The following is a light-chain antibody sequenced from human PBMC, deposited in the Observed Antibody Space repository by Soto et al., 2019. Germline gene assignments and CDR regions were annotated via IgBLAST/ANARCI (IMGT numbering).Light chain of an antibody. CDR2: GAS. Sequence: IVLTQSPGTLSLSPGERATLSSRASQSVNNNFIAWYQQKPRQAPRLLINGASRRATDIPDRISGGGSGADVSLAIDRLGPEVFAVYLWQQYSSSPPTFGGGTKVASK. CDR1: QSVNNNF. CDR3: QQYSSSPPT. V-gene: IGKV3-20*01. J-gene: IGKJ4*01.